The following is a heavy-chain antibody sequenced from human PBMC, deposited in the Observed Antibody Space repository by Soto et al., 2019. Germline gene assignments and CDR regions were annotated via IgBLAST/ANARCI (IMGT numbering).Heavy chain of an antibody. Sequence: ASVKVSCKASGYTFTSYDINWVRQATGQGLEWMGWMNPNSGNTGYAQKFQGRVTMTRNTSISTAYMELSSLRSEDTALYYCARGLRFLEWSPRAFDIWGQGTMVTVSS. D-gene: IGHD3-3*01. CDR1: GYTFTSYD. CDR2: MNPNSGNT. V-gene: IGHV1-8*01. CDR3: ARGLRFLEWSPRAFDI. J-gene: IGHJ3*02.